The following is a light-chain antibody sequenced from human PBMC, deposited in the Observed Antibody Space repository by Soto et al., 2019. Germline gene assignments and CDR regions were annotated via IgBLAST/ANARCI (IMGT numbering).Light chain of an antibody. CDR1: SSDGDDYKD. V-gene: IGLV2-14*01. CDR3: SSYTSTSTV. J-gene: IGLJ1*01. Sequence: QSALTQPASVSGSPGQSITISCTGISSDGDDYKDVSWYQQHPGKAPKLMIYEVTYRPSGVSNRFSGSKSGNTASLTISGLQADDVADYYCSSYTSTSTVFGTGTKLTVL. CDR2: EVT.